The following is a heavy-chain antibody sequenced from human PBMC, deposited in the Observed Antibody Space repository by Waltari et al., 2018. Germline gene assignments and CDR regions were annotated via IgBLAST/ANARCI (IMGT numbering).Heavy chain of an antibody. J-gene: IGHJ2*01. CDR2: ISYDGSNK. CDR3: TREIVGASPLFDL. V-gene: IGHV3-30-3*01. Sequence: QVQLVESGGGVVQPGRSLRLSCAASGFTFSSYAMHWVRQAPGKGLEWVAVISYDGSNKYYADSVKGRFTISRDNSKNTLYLQMNSLRAEDTAVYYCTREIVGASPLFDLWGRGTLVTVSS. CDR1: GFTFSSYA. D-gene: IGHD1-26*01.